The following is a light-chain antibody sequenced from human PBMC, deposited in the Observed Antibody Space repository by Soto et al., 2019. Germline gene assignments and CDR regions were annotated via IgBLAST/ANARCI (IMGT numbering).Light chain of an antibody. CDR3: DYYSSDSET. CDR2: DAS. Sequence: DIQMTQSPSTLSASVGDRVTITCRASQSISSWLAWYQQKPGKAPKLLIYDASSLESGVPSRFSGSGSGTEFGTTTCRPLRGLFAEDEGDYYSSDSETCGRGTKV. J-gene: IGKJ4*02. CDR1: QSISSW. V-gene: IGKV1-5*01.